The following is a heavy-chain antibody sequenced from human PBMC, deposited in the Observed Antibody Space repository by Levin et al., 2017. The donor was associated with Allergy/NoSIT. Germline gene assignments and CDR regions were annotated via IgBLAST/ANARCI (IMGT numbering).Heavy chain of an antibody. CDR1: GFTFSSYA. CDR2: ISGSGGST. CDR3: AKDLGDYGDNSQNWFDP. D-gene: IGHD4-23*01. Sequence: RTGGSLRLSCAASGFTFSSYAMIWVRQAPGRGLEWVSAISGSGGSTYYADSVEGRFTISRDNSKNTVYLQMNSLRAEDSALYYCAKDLGDYGDNSQNWFDPWGQGTLVTVSS. V-gene: IGHV3-23*01. J-gene: IGHJ5*02.